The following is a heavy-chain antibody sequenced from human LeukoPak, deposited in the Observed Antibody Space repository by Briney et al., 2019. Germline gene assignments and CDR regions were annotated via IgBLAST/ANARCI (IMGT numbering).Heavy chain of an antibody. D-gene: IGHD3-3*01. CDR3: ATIRVITIFGVVMENWFDP. CDR2: ISSSSSHI. V-gene: IGHV3-21*01. CDR1: GFTFSTYS. Sequence: GGSLSLSCAASGFTFSTYSMNWVRQAPGKGLEWVSSISSSSSHIYYADSVKGRFTISRDNAKNSLYLQMNSLRAEDTAVYYCATIRVITIFGVVMENWFDPWGQGTLVTVSS. J-gene: IGHJ5*02.